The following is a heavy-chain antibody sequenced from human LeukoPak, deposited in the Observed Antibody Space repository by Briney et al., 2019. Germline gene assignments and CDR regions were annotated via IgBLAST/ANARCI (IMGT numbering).Heavy chain of an antibody. V-gene: IGHV3-30*07. CDR2: IKYEGNNK. Sequence: GGSLRLSCAASGFTFSNYAMHWVRQAPGKGVEWVTVIKYEGNNKYYADSVKGGFTICRDNSKKTLYLQLNSLRTEDTAVFYCSRAPDSSGYYAPFDHWGQGTLVTVSS. CDR1: GFTFSNYA. J-gene: IGHJ4*02. D-gene: IGHD3-22*01. CDR3: SRAPDSSGYYAPFDH.